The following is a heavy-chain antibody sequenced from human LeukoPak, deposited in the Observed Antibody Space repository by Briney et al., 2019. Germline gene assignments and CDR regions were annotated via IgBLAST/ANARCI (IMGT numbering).Heavy chain of an antibody. CDR3: AKVDGYNSGWYDS. J-gene: IGHJ5*01. CDR1: GFTFDDYG. CDR2: ISWNSGNI. Sequence: PGGSLRLSCAASGFTFDDYGMHWVRQPPGKGLEWVSGISWNSGNIGYADSVKGRFTISRDNAKNSLYLQMNSLRAEDTALYYCAKVDGYNSGWYDSWDQGTLVTVSS. V-gene: IGHV3-9*01. D-gene: IGHD6-19*01.